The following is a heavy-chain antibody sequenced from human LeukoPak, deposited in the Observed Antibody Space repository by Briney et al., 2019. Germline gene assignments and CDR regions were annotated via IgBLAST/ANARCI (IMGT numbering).Heavy chain of an antibody. CDR1: GGSISSYY. D-gene: IGHD2-2*01. J-gene: IGHJ4*02. Sequence: SETLSLTCTVSGGSISSYYWSWIRQPPGKGLEWIGYIYYSGSTNYNPSLKSRVTISVDTSKNQFSLKLSSVTAADTAVYYCARRIINCSSTSCYVYFDYWGQGNLVTVSS. CDR3: ARRIINCSSTSCYVYFDY. V-gene: IGHV4-59*08. CDR2: IYYSGST.